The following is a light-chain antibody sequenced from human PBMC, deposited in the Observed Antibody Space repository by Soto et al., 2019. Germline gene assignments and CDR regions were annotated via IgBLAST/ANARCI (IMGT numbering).Light chain of an antibody. CDR3: QQYYDFRT. CDR1: QSISTW. J-gene: IGKJ1*01. Sequence: DIQMTQSPSTLSATVGDRVTITCRASQSISTWLAWYQQKPGKAPKLLIYDASSLEVGVPSRFSGSGSRTEFTLTISSLQPDDSGTYYCQQYYDFRTFGQGTKVDI. V-gene: IGKV1-5*01. CDR2: DAS.